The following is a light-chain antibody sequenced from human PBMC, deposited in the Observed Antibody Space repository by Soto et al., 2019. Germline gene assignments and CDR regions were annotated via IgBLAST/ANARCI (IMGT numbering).Light chain of an antibody. CDR3: SSYTATGKLYF. CDR2: DVS. Sequence: QSALTQPASVSGSPEQSITISCTGTSSDVGGYNYVSWYQQHPGKAPKLMIYDVSNRPSGVSNRFSGSKSGNTASLTMSGLLAEVKSDDYASSYTATGKLYFFVTGTKVTVL. V-gene: IGLV2-14*01. CDR1: SSDVGGYNY. J-gene: IGLJ1*01.